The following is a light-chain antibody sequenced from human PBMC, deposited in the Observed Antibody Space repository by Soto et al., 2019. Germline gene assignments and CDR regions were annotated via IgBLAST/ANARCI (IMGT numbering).Light chain of an antibody. CDR2: EVT. CDR1: NSDVGGYNY. V-gene: IGLV2-8*01. CDR3: SSYTSNYIVV. Sequence: QSALTQPPSASGSPGQSVAISCTGTNSDVGGYNYVSWYQHHPGKVPKLMIYEVTKRPSGVPDRFSGSKSGNTASLTVSGLRAEDGAEYYCSSYTSNYIVVLGGGTKLTVL. J-gene: IGLJ2*01.